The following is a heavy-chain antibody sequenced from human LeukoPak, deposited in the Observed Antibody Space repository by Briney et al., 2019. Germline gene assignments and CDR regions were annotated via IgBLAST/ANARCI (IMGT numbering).Heavy chain of an antibody. CDR3: VREGPIRFLEQIDY. CDR1: SYSISRGYY. CDR2: IYHTGST. Sequence: SETLSLTCTVSSYSISRGYYWGWIRQSPGKGLEWIGNIYHTGSTSYNPSLESRVTIPLDLSKNQFSLRLSSVTAADTALYYCVREGPIRFLEQIDYWGQGTLVTVSS. J-gene: IGHJ4*02. V-gene: IGHV4-38-2*02. D-gene: IGHD3-3*01.